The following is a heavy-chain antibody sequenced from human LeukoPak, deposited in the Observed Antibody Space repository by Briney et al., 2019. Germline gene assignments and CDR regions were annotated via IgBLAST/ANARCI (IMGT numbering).Heavy chain of an antibody. V-gene: IGHV3-13*01. CDR2: IGTAGDA. J-gene: IGHJ3*02. Sequence: PGGSLRLSCAAPGFTFSRYDMHWVRQVTGKGLEWVSGIGTAGDAYSPGSVKGRFTISRENAKNSLYLQMNNLRVGDTALYYCVRSLGSSSWSVGGVFDIWGQGTLVTVSS. CDR1: GFTFSRYD. CDR3: VRSLGSSSWSVGGVFDI. D-gene: IGHD6-13*01.